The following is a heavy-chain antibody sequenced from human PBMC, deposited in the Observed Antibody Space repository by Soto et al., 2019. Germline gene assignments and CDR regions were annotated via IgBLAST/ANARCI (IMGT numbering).Heavy chain of an antibody. CDR3: AGGGGYDSFDY. CDR2: ISHLEST. Sequence: SETLSLTCTVSGASISYGGFSWSWIRQSPGKGLEWIGYISHLESTYFHPSFKSRLTMSIDRTRNQFSLKLSSVTAADMAVYYCAGGGGYDSFDYWGQGVLVTVSS. D-gene: IGHD5-12*01. V-gene: IGHV4-30-2*06. J-gene: IGHJ4*02. CDR1: GASISYGGFS.